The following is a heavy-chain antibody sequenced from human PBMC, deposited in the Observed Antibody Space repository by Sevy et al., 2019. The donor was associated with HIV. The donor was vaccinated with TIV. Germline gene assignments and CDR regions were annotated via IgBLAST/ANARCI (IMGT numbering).Heavy chain of an antibody. V-gene: IGHV3-23*01. CDR2: ISGSGGST. CDR1: GFTFSSYA. Sequence: GGSLRLSCAASGFTFSSYAMSWVRQAPGKGLEWVSAISGSGGSTYYADSVKGRFTISRDNSKNTLYLQMNSLRAEDTAVYDCAKESARGYSGYDYPEYYFDYWGQGTLVTVSS. D-gene: IGHD5-12*01. CDR3: AKESARGYSGYDYPEYYFDY. J-gene: IGHJ4*02.